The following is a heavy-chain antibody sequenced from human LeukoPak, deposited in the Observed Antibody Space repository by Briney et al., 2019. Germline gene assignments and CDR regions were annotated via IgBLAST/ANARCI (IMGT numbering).Heavy chain of an antibody. J-gene: IGHJ6*03. CDR1: GGSITTDS. D-gene: IGHD4-17*01. V-gene: IGHV4-4*07. Sequence: PSETLSLTCTVSGGSITTDSWGWIRQPAGKGLQWIGRISTSGSTNYNPSLKSRVTMSVDRSTNEFSLTVRSVTAADTALYYCARGLPSYGDYVDYYFYMDVWGKGTTVTVSS. CDR3: ARGLPSYGDYVDYYFYMDV. CDR2: ISTSGST.